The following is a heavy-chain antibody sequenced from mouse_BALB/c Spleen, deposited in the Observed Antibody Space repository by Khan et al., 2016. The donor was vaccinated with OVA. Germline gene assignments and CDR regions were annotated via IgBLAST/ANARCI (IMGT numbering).Heavy chain of an antibody. CDR2: ISYSGST. CDR1: GYSITSNYA. CDR3: ARKNYYGYALDY. J-gene: IGHJ4*01. V-gene: IGHV3-2*02. D-gene: IGHD1-1*01. Sequence: EVQLQESGPGLVKPSQSLSLTCTVTGYSITSNYAWNWIRQFPGNKLEWMGYISYSGSTSYNPSLKSRISITRDTSKNQFFLQLNSVTTEDTATYYFARKNYYGYALDYWGQGTSVTVSS.